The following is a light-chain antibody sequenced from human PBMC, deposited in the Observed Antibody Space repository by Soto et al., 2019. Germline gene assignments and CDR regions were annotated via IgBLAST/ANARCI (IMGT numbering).Light chain of an antibody. CDR3: QQSYSTPPWT. CDR2: AAS. V-gene: IGKV1-39*01. CDR1: QGISSY. J-gene: IGKJ1*01. Sequence: DIQLTQSPSFLSASVGDRVTITCRASQGISSYLAWYQQKPGKAPKLLIYAASTLQSGVPSRFSGSGSGTDFTLTISSLQPEDFATYYCQQSYSTPPWTFGQGTKVE.